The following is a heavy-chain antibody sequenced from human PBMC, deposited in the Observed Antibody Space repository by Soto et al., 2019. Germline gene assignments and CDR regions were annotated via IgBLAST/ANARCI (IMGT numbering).Heavy chain of an antibody. V-gene: IGHV1-18*01. Sequence: QVQWVQSGAEVKRPGASVKVSCKASGYTFLNYDVAWVRRAPGQGLEWLGWISISKGKTYYEQRLQGRVTMTTDTATTTAYMAVTSLRSDDTAVYFCGRKGYIGNFGLDVWGQGTTVTVSS. CDR1: GYTFLNYD. D-gene: IGHD5-12*01. J-gene: IGHJ6*02. CDR3: GRKGYIGNFGLDV. CDR2: ISISKGKT.